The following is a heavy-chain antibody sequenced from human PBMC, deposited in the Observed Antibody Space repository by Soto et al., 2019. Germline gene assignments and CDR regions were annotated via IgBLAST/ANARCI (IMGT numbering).Heavy chain of an antibody. J-gene: IGHJ4*02. D-gene: IGHD4-17*01. Sequence: QVQLVESGPGLVKPSQTLSLTCTVSGASISSGDDYWTWIRQPPGKGLEWIGYIDNSGNIYHNPSLKSRLTISLDTSKNQFSLKVISVTAADTAVYYCVRGNDFGDFFDYWGQGTLVTVSS. CDR1: GASISSGDDY. CDR3: VRGNDFGDFFDY. CDR2: IDNSGNI. V-gene: IGHV4-30-4*01.